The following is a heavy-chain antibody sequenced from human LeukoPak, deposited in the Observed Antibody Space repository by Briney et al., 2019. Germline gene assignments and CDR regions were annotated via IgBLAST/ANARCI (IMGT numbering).Heavy chain of an antibody. CDR2: IYYSGST. CDR3: ARDGRAIVVVPAAIPAFDI. J-gene: IGHJ3*02. CDR1: GGSISSGDYY. V-gene: IGHV4-30-4*08. D-gene: IGHD2-2*01. Sequence: SQTLSLTCTVSGGSISSGDYYWSWIRQPPGKGPEWIGYIYYSGSTYYNPSLKSRVTISVDTSKNQFSLKLSSVTAADTAVYYCARDGRAIVVVPAAIPAFDIWGQGTMVTVSS.